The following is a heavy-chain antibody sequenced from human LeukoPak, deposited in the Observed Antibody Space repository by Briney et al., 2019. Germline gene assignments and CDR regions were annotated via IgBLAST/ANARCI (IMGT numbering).Heavy chain of an antibody. CDR3: ARWSGDYPSYYLDY. D-gene: IGHD4-17*01. V-gene: IGHV3-30*02. Sequence: GGSLRLSCAASGFTFSSYGLHWVRQAPGKGLEWVALIRSDGSSKNYADSVKGRFTISRDTSKNTVYLQMNSLRAEDTAVYSCARWSGDYPSYYLDYWGQGTLVTVSS. CDR2: IRSDGSSK. J-gene: IGHJ4*02. CDR1: GFTFSSYG.